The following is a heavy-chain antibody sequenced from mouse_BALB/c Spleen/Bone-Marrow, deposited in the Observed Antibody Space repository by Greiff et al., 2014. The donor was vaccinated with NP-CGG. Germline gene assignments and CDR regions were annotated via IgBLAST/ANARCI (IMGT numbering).Heavy chain of an antibody. CDR3: ARCLTGTSAMDY. CDR2: INPGSGGT. CDR1: GYAFTNYL. Sequence: VKLMESGAELVRPGTSVKVSCKASGYAFTNYLIEWVKQRPGRGLEWIGVINPGSGGTNYNEKFKAKATLTADKSSSTAYMQLSSLTSDDSAVYFCARCLTGTSAMDYWGQGTSVTVSS. V-gene: IGHV1-54*01. D-gene: IGHD4-1*01. J-gene: IGHJ4*01.